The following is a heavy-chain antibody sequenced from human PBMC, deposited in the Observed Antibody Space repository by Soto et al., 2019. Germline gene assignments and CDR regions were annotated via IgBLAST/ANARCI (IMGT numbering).Heavy chain of an antibody. J-gene: IGHJ6*02. Sequence: PGGSLRLSCAASGFTFSNAWMNWVRQAPGKGLEWVGRIKSKTDGGTTDYAAPVKGRFTISRDDSKNTLYLQMNSLKTEDTAVYYCTTGKKYYDFWSGYHLGYGMDVWGQGTTVTVSS. CDR1: GFTFSNAW. CDR3: TTGKKYYDFWSGYHLGYGMDV. D-gene: IGHD3-3*01. CDR2: IKSKTDGGTT. V-gene: IGHV3-15*07.